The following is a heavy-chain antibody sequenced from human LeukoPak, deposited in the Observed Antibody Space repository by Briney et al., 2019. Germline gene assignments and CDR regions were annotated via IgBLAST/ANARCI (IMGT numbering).Heavy chain of an antibody. V-gene: IGHV4-34*01. CDR2: INHSGST. D-gene: IGHD3-22*01. CDR1: GGSFSGYY. CDR3: ARDFYDSSAKDAFDI. J-gene: IGHJ3*02. Sequence: SETLSLTCAVYGGSFSGYYWSWIRQPPGKGLEWIGEINHSGSTNYNPSLKSRVTISVDTSKNQFSLKLSSVTAADTAVYYCARDFYDSSAKDAFDIWGQGTMVTVSS.